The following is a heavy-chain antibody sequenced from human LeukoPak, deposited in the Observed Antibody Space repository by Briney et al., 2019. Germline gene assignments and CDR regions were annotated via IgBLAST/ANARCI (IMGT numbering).Heavy chain of an antibody. D-gene: IGHD2-15*01. J-gene: IGHJ4*02. CDR2: IIPIFGTA. CDR3: ARDKVDCSSGSCYSLGFGY. V-gene: IGHV1-69*05. CDR1: GGTFSSYA. Sequence: ASVTVSCKASGGTFSSYAISWVRQAPGQRLEWMGGIIPIFGTANYAQKFQGRVTLTTDESTSTAYMELSSLRSEDTAVYYCARDKVDCSSGSCYSLGFGYWGQGTLVTVSS.